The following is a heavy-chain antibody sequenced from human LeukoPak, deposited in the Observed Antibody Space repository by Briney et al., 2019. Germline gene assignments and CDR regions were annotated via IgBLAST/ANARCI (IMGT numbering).Heavy chain of an antibody. CDR2: ISYDGSNK. D-gene: IGHD5-18*01. CDR3: ASLGVYSYGYSSWFDP. Sequence: GGSLRLSCAASGFTFSSYAMHWVRQAPGKGLEWVAVISYDGSNKYYADSVKGRFTISRDNSKNTLYPQMNSLRAEDTAVYYCASLGVYSYGYSSWFDPWGQGTLVTVSS. V-gene: IGHV3-30-3*01. CDR1: GFTFSSYA. J-gene: IGHJ5*02.